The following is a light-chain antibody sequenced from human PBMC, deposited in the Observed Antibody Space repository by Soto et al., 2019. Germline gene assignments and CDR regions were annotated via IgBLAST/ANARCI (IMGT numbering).Light chain of an antibody. J-gene: IGLJ1*01. CDR3: SSYTNINTRARV. V-gene: IGLV2-14*01. Sequence: QSVLTQPASVSGSPGQSITISCTGTSGDIGSYNRVSWYQQHPGKAPKLIIYEVTDRPSGVSNRFSGSKSGNTASLTISGLQAEDEAEYYCSSYTNINTRARVFGTGTRSPS. CDR2: EVT. CDR1: SGDIGSYNR.